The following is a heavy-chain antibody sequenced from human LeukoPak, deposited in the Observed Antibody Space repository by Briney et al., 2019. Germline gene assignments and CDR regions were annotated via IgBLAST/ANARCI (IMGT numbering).Heavy chain of an antibody. V-gene: IGHV3-9*01. CDR1: GFTFDNYA. CDR3: AKVRGTYSSGYFFDY. CDR2: INWNSGYM. Sequence: ALRLSCAASGFTFDNYAMHWVRQAPRKGLEWLSIINWNSGYMGYADSVKGRFTISRDNAKKSLDLQKNSLRAEDTAFYYCAKVRGTYSSGYFFDYWGQGTLVTVSS. J-gene: IGHJ4*02. D-gene: IGHD6-19*01.